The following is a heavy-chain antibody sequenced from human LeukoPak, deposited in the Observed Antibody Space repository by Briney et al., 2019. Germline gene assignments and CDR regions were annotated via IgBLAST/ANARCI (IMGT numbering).Heavy chain of an antibody. CDR1: GLTVWRQY. Sequence: PGGSLRLSCAASGLTVWRQYMSGARQAPGEGREWVSVIYRGGSTYYADSVKGRFTISRDNSKNTLYLQMNSLRAEDTAVYYCARGTSNTTPLDYWGQGTLVTVSS. CDR3: ARGTSNTTPLDY. J-gene: IGHJ4*02. CDR2: IYRGGST. D-gene: IGHD4-11*01. V-gene: IGHV3-53*01.